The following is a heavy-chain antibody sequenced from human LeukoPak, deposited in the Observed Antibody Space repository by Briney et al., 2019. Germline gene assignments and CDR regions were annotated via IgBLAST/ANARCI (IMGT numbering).Heavy chain of an antibody. D-gene: IGHD6-19*01. CDR3: ATARAGAAVRWFDP. Sequence: SETLSLTCAVYGGSFSGYYWSWIRQPPGKGLEWIGEINHSGSTNYNPSLKSRVTISVDTSKNQFSLKLSSVTAADTAVYYCATARAGAAVRWFDPWGQGTLVTVSS. V-gene: IGHV4-34*01. CDR2: INHSGST. CDR1: GGSFSGYY. J-gene: IGHJ5*02.